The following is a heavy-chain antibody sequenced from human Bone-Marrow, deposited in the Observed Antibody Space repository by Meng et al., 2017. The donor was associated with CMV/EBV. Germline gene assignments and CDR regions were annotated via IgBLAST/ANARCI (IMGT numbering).Heavy chain of an antibody. Sequence: VKVSCKASGGTFSSYTISWVRQAPGQGLEWMGRIIPILGIANYAQKFQGRVTITADKSTSTAYMELSSLRSEDTAVYYCARGAYLPPGYYYGMDVWGQGTTVTVSS. V-gene: IGHV1-69*02. CDR3: ARGAYLPPGYYYGMDV. CDR2: IIPILGIA. J-gene: IGHJ6*02. D-gene: IGHD1-26*01. CDR1: GGTFSSYT.